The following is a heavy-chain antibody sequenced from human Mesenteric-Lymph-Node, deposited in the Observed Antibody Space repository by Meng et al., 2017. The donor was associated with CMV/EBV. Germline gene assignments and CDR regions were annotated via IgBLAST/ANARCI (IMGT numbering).Heavy chain of an antibody. V-gene: IGHV1-46*01. CDR1: GYTFTNYH. CDR3: AREPPKGVHFDH. CDR2: IYDSGGNT. Sequence: ASVKVSCKASGYTFTNYHIHWMRQAPGHGLEYMGVIYDSGGNTYKEQKFQDRLTMTWDTSTTAVHMELSSLRSEDTAVYYCAREPPKGVHFDHWGQGTLVTVSS. D-gene: IGHD6-6*01. J-gene: IGHJ4*02.